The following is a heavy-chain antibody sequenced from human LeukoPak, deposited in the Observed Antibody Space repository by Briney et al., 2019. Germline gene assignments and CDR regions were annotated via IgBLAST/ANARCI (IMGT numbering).Heavy chain of an antibody. D-gene: IGHD3-10*01. V-gene: IGHV4-34*01. CDR1: GGSFSGYY. Sequence: SETLSLTCAVYGGSFSGYYWSWIRQPPGKGLEWIGEINHSGSTNYNPSLKSRVTISVDTSKNQFSLKLSSVTAADTAAYYCARRGALLLWFGEFTTYFDYWGQGTLVTVSS. CDR2: INHSGST. CDR3: ARRGALLLWFGEFTTYFDY. J-gene: IGHJ4*02.